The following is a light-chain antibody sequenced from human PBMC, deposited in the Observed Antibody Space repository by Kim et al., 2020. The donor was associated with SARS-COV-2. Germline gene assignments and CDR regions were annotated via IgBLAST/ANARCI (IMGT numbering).Light chain of an antibody. CDR3: QHFNSLPYS. Sequence: DIQLTQSPSLLSASVGDRVTITCQASEDISNYLNWYQHIPGKPPKLLIYDASNLKTGVPSRFSGSGSGTDFTFTISSLQPEDIATYYCQHFNSLPYSFGQGTKREI. CDR1: EDISNY. V-gene: IGKV1-33*01. CDR2: DAS. J-gene: IGKJ2*03.